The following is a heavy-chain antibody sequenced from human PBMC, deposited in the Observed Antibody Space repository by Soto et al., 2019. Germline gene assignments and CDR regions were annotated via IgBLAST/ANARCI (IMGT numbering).Heavy chain of an antibody. CDR2: ISYDGSNK. Sequence: SLRLSCAASGFTFSSYGMHWVRQAPGKGLEWVAVISYDGSNKYYADSVKGRFTISRDNSKNTLYLQMNSLRAEDTAVYYCAKEAYSSGWTPWDYYYYGMDVWGQGTTVTVYS. J-gene: IGHJ6*02. V-gene: IGHV3-30*18. CDR1: GFTFSSYG. CDR3: AKEAYSSGWTPWDYYYYGMDV. D-gene: IGHD6-19*01.